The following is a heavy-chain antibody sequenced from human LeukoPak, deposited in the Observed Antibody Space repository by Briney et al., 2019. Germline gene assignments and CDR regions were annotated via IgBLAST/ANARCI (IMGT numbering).Heavy chain of an antibody. D-gene: IGHD6-6*01. Sequence: ASVKVSCKASGYTFTSYDINWVRQATGQGLEWMGWMNPNSGTTGYAQKFQGRVTMTRNTSISTAYMELSSLRSGDTAVYYCARAKATSGAARGGIGYWGQGTLVTVSS. CDR1: GYTFTSYD. V-gene: IGHV1-8*01. J-gene: IGHJ4*02. CDR2: MNPNSGTT. CDR3: ARAKATSGAARGGIGY.